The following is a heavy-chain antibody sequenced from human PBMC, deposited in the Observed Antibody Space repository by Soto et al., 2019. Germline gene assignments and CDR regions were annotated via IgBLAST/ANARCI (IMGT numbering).Heavy chain of an antibody. J-gene: IGHJ6*02. CDR1: GGSFSGYY. CDR3: ASAPRSGSYYGSYYYGMDV. D-gene: IGHD1-26*01. V-gene: IGHV4-34*01. Sequence: SETLSLTCAVYGGSFSGYYWSWIRQPPGKGLEWIGEINHSGSTNYNPSLKSRVTISVDTSKNQFSLKLSSVTAADTAVYYCASAPRSGSYYGSYYYGMDVWGQGTTVTVSS. CDR2: INHSGST.